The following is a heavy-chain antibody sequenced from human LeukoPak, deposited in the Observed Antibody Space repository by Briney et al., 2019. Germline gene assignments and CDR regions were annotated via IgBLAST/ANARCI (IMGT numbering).Heavy chain of an antibody. J-gene: IGHJ4*02. D-gene: IGHD6-19*01. CDR1: GGSISSGGYS. CDR2: IYHSGST. CDR3: ARQSIAVAGRGFDY. Sequence: PSETLSLTCAVSGGSISSGGYSWSWIRQPPGKGLEWIGYIYHSGSTYYNPSLKSRVTISVDRSKNQFSLKLSSVTAADTAVYYCARQSIAVAGRGFDYWGQGTLVTVSS. V-gene: IGHV4-30-2*01.